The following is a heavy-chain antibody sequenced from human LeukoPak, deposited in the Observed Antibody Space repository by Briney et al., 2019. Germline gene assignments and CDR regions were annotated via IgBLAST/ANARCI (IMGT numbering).Heavy chain of an antibody. CDR1: GGSISTYY. V-gene: IGHV4-59*08. CDR2: VYHSGST. CDR3: ARHTYNGGWYYFDY. D-gene: IGHD6-19*01. J-gene: IGHJ4*02. Sequence: KPSETLSLTCTISGGSISTYYWSWIRQPPGKGLEWIGYVYHSGSTNYNPSLKSRVTISVDTSKKQFSLRLSSVTAADTAVYYCARHTYNGGWYYFDYWGQGTLVTVSS.